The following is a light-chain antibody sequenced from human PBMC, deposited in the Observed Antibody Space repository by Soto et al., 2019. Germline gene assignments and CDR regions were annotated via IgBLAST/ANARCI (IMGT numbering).Light chain of an antibody. CDR3: TSYTSSTTVL. CDR2: EVS. CDR1: TSDVGVFKY. V-gene: IGLV2-14*01. Sequence: QSVLTQPASVSGSPGQSITISCTGTTSDVGVFKYVSWYQQYPGKAPQLMVYEVSNRPSGISNRFSGSKSGTTASLTISGLQAEDEADYYCTSYTSSTTVLFGGGTKLTVL. J-gene: IGLJ2*01.